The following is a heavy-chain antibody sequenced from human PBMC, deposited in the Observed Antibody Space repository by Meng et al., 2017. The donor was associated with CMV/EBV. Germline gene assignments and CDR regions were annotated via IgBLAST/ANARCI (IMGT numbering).Heavy chain of an antibody. CDR3: AIGEYDILTGSRP. J-gene: IGHJ5*02. D-gene: IGHD3-9*01. CDR2: IRYDGSNK. CDR1: GFTFSSYG. Sequence: GESLKISCAASGFTFSSYGMHWVRQAPGKGLEWVAFIRYDGSNKYYADSVKGRFTISRDNSKNTLYLHMNSLRAEDTAVYYCAIGEYDILTGSRPWGQGTLVTVSS. V-gene: IGHV3-30*02.